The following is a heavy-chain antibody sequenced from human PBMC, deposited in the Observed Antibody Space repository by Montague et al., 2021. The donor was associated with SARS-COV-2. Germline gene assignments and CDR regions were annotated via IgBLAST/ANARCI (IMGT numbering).Heavy chain of an antibody. Sequence: CAISGDSDGVETVGCSWDGHSSARDPHCEGVTYYRSERYYDYAVSVKSRMTISPDTSKNQFSLQLSSVTPEDRAVYYCARDPRYSLSWSFDYWGQGTLVTVSS. J-gene: IGHJ4*02. CDR3: ARDPRYSLSWSFDY. CDR1: GDSDGVETVG. V-gene: IGHV6-1*01. D-gene: IGHD6-13*01. CDR2: TYYRSERYY.